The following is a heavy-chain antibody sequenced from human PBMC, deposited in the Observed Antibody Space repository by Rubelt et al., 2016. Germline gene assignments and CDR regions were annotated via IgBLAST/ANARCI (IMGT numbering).Heavy chain of an antibody. CDR3: ARGDIAAAGAPFDY. J-gene: IGHJ4*02. D-gene: IGHD6-13*01. CDR2: INHSGST. V-gene: IGHV4-4*02. CDR1: GGSISSSNW. Sequence: AVSGGSISSSNWWSWVRQPPGKGLEWIGEINHSGSTNYNPSLKSRVTISVDTSKNQFSLKLSSVTAADTAVYYCARGDIAAAGAPFDYWGQGTVVTVSS.